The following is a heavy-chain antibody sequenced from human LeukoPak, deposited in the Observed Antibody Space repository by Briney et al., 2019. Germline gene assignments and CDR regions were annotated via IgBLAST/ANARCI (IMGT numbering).Heavy chain of an antibody. J-gene: IGHJ4*02. CDR1: GGSISSGGYS. V-gene: IGHV4-30-2*01. CDR2: IYHSGST. CDR3: ARAPMVRGDPFDY. Sequence: SQTLSLTCAVSGGSISSGGYSWSWIRQPPGKGLEWIGYIYHSGSTYYNPSLKSRVTISVDTSKNQFSLKLSSVTAADTAVYYCARAPMVRGDPFDYWGQGTLVIVSS. D-gene: IGHD3-10*01.